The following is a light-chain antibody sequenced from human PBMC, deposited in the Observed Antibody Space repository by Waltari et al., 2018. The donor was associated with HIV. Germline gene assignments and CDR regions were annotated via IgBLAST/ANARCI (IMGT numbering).Light chain of an antibody. CDR3: MIWHGNIWV. Sequence: QAVLTQPSSLSASPGASVSLTCTLRSGVSVANQRIYWYQQKPGSPPRYLLRYKSDSDKQLASGVPSRFSGSTNIPANAGSLVISGLQSEDESDYYCMIWHGNIWVFGGGTKLTVL. V-gene: IGLV5-45*03. J-gene: IGLJ3*02. CDR2: YKSDSDK. CDR1: SGVSVANQR.